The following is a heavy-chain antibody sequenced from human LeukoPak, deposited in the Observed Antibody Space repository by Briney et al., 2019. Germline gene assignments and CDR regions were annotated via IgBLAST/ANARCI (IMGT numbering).Heavy chain of an antibody. CDR3: AKDRDGDYVFDY. CDR2: ISYDGGNK. J-gene: IGHJ4*02. Sequence: GGSLRLSCAASGFTFSSYGMHWVRQAPGKGLEWVAVISYDGGNKYYADSVKGRFTISRDNSKNTLYLQMNSLRAEDTAVYYCAKDRDGDYVFDYWGQGTLVTVSS. CDR1: GFTFSSYG. V-gene: IGHV3-30*18. D-gene: IGHD4-17*01.